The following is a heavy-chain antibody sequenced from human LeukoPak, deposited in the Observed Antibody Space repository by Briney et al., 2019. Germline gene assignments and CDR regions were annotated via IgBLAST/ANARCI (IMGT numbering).Heavy chain of an antibody. CDR2: FRGSDGST. J-gene: IGHJ4*02. CDR1: EFSLCSNY. CDR3: AKLYYLSPSLSVELTYFYY. Sequence: GGSLRLSCAASEFSLCSNYMTWVRQAPGKGLGWVSIFRGSDGSTYYADSVKGRFTISRDISKNTLYLRMNSLRAQDTAVYYCAKLYYLSPSLSVELTYFYYWGQGTLVTVSS. V-gene: IGHV3-23*01. D-gene: IGHD2-2*01.